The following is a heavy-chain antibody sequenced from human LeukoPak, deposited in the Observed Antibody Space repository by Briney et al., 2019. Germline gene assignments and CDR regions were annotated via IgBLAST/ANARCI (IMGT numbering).Heavy chain of an antibody. CDR2: ISGSGGST. J-gene: IGHJ3*02. Sequence: GGSLRHSCAASGFTLSSYAMSWVRQAPGKGLEWVSAISGSGGSTYYADSVKGRFTISRDNSKNTLYLQMNSLRAEDTAVYYCAKVVPRVGVPVLLRGIWGQGTMVTVSS. CDR3: AKVVPRVGVPVLLRGI. V-gene: IGHV3-23*01. CDR1: GFTLSSYA. D-gene: IGHD2-15*01.